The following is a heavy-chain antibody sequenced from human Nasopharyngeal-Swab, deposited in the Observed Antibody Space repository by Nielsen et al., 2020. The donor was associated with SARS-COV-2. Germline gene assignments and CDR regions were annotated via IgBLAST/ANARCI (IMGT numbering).Heavy chain of an antibody. CDR3: ARDQGYSYGSYFDY. J-gene: IGHJ4*02. Sequence: GGSLRLSCAASGFTFSDYYMSWIRQAPGKGLEWVSYISSSSSYIYYADSVKGRFTISRDNAKNSLYLQMNSLRAEDTAVYYCARDQGYSYGSYFDYWGQGTLVTVSS. V-gene: IGHV3-11*06. CDR2: ISSSSSYI. D-gene: IGHD5-18*01. CDR1: GFTFSDYY.